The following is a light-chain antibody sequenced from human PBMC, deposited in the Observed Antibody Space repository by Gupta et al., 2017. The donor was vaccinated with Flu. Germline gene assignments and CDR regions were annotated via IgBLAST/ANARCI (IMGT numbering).Light chain of an antibody. CDR3: MQALQTPLT. V-gene: IGKV2-28*01. CDR1: QSLLHSSGYTY. CDR2: LGS. J-gene: IGKJ4*01. Sequence: DIMMSQSPLSLRVTPAEPTSISCRASQSLLHSSGYTYLNWYLQKPGQSPQLLIYLGSNRASGVPERFSGSGSGTDFTLKISRVEAEDAGVYYCMQALQTPLTFGGGTKVEIK.